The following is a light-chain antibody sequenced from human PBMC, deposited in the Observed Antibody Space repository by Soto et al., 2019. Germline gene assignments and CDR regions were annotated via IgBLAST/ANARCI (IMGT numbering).Light chain of an antibody. CDR3: HQYYHALWT. J-gene: IGKJ1*01. Sequence: DNVMTQSPDSLAVSLGERVTINCKSSQSVLLRSNSRNYLSWYQQKSGQPPKLLIKWASTRESGVPDRFSGSGSGTDCNLTISSLQAEDVATYYCHQYYHALWTFGQGTKVELK. V-gene: IGKV4-1*01. CDR2: WAS. CDR1: QSVLLRSNSRNY.